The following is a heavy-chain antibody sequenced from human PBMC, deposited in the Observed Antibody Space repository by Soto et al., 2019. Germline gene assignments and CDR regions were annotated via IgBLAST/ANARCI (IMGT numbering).Heavy chain of an antibody. D-gene: IGHD5-18*01. Sequence: PGESLKISFKGSGYSFTSYWISWVRQMPGKGLEWMGRIDPSDSYTNYSPSFQGHVTISADKSISTAYLQWSSLKASDTAMYYCARQGYSYGYPYYDGMDVWGQGTTVIGSS. J-gene: IGHJ6*02. CDR1: GYSFTSYW. CDR2: IDPSDSYT. CDR3: ARQGYSYGYPYYDGMDV. V-gene: IGHV5-10-1*01.